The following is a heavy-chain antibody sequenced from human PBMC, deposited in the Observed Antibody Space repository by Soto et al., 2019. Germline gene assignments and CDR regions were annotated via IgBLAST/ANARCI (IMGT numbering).Heavy chain of an antibody. D-gene: IGHD3-22*01. V-gene: IGHV4-39*01. CDR3: ARDYDSSGDY. J-gene: IGHJ4*02. CDR1: GGSISTSSSY. Sequence: QLQLQESGPGLVKPSETLSLTCTFSGGSISTSSSYWGWIRQPPGKGLEWIGSIYYSGSTYYNPSLKSRVTISVDTSKNQFALKLSSVTAADTAVYYCARDYDSSGDYWGQGTLVTVSS. CDR2: IYYSGST.